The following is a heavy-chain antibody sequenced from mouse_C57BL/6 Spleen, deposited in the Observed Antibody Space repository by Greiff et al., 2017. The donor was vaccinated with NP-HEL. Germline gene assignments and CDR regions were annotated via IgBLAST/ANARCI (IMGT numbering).Heavy chain of an antibody. D-gene: IGHD1-1*01. Sequence: EVKLVESGPELVKPGASVKISCKASGYSFTDYNMNWVKQSNGKSLEWIGVINPNYGTTSYNQKFKGKATLTVDQSSSTAYMQLNSLTSEDSAVYYCARLYYGSSYVDWYFDVWGTGPTVTVSS. V-gene: IGHV1-39*01. CDR3: ARLYYGSSYVDWYFDV. CDR2: INPNYGTT. CDR1: GYSFTDYN. J-gene: IGHJ1*03.